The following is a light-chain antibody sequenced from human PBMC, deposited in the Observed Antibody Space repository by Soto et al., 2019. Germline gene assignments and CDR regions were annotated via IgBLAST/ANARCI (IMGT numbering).Light chain of an antibody. CDR3: QHYSNWPPT. Sequence: EVVMTQSPATLSVSPGERVTLSCRASESVHRNLAWYHQQPGQGPSLLIYYASNRATVVPDRFTGSGSGTEFTLTISSLQSEDFGVYHCQHYSNWPPTFGPGTKVEIK. CDR1: ESVHRN. V-gene: IGKV3-15*01. CDR2: YAS. J-gene: IGKJ3*01.